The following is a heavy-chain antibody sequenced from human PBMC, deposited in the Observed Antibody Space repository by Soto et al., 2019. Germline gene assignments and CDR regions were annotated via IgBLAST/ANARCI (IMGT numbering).Heavy chain of an antibody. CDR2: IYYTGTT. J-gene: IGHJ3*02. CDR3: AREVFSRLYDSRYDYPDGAFDI. V-gene: IGHV4-59*01. D-gene: IGHD5-12*01. CDR1: GGAISTFY. Sequence: SETLSLTCTVSGGAISTFYWSWVRQSPGKGLEWIGYIYYTGTTNYNPSLRSRVTISIDTSKDQFSLKLNSVTAADTAVYFCAREVFSRLYDSRYDYPDGAFDIWGQGKMVTVSS.